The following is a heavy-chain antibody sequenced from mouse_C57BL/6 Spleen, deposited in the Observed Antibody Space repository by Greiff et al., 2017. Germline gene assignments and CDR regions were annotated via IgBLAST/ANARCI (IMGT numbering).Heavy chain of an antibody. Sequence: VQLQQSGPELVKPGASVKISCKASGYAFSSSWMNWVKQRPGKGLEWIGRIYPGAGDTNYNGKVKGKATLTADKSSSTAYMQLSSLTSEDAAVYFWARAGTGWYFDVWGTGTTVTVSS. J-gene: IGHJ1*03. CDR1: GYAFSSSW. D-gene: IGHD3-3*01. CDR2: IYPGAGDT. CDR3: ARAGTGWYFDV. V-gene: IGHV1-82*01.